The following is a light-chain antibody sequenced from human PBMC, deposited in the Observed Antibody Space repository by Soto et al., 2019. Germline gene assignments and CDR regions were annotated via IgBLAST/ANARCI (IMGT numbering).Light chain of an antibody. CDR3: SSDAGSTWV. V-gene: IGLV2-8*01. CDR2: DVS. Sequence: QSALTQPPSASGSPGQSVTISCAGTSSDVGAYNYVSWYQQHPGKAPKLMIYDVSKRPSGVPYRFSGSKSGNAASLTVSGLQGEDEDDYCCSSDAGSTWVFGGGTKLTVL. CDR1: SSDVGAYNY. J-gene: IGLJ3*02.